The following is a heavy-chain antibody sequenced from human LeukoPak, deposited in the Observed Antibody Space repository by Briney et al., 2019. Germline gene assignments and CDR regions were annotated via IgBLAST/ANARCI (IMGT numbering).Heavy chain of an antibody. J-gene: IGHJ3*02. CDR2: LRLDGNTK. CDR1: GFILSNYA. V-gene: IGHV3-30*02. D-gene: IGHD5-24*01. CDR3: AKDLDGYGSFDI. Sequence: GGSLRLSCAASASGFILSNYAMHWVRQAPGKGLEWVAHLRLDGNTKWYADSVQGRFTISRDKSKNTLYLQMNSLRTEDTAVYYCAKDLDGYGSFDIWGLGTMVTVSS.